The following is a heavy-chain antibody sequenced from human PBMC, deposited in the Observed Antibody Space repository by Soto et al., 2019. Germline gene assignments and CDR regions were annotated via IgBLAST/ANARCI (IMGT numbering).Heavy chain of an antibody. Sequence: QVQLVQSGAEVKKPGSSVKVSCKASGGTFSSYAISWVRQAPGQGLEWMGGIIPIFGTANYAQKFQGRVTITADESTSTAYMELSSLRSEDTAVYYCARDLGRITIFGVDPLDPWGQGTLVTVSS. CDR3: ARDLGRITIFGVDPLDP. CDR1: GGTFSSYA. V-gene: IGHV1-69*12. CDR2: IIPIFGTA. J-gene: IGHJ5*02. D-gene: IGHD3-3*01.